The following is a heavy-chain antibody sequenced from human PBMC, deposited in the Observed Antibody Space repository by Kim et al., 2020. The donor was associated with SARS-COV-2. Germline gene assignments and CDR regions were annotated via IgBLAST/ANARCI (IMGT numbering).Heavy chain of an antibody. J-gene: IGHJ4*02. V-gene: IGHV4-39*01. CDR2: IYYSGST. CDR3: ARLTYGTTKYYFDY. D-gene: IGHD3-3*01. Sequence: SETLSLTCTVSGGSISRSYYYWGWIRQPPGKGLEWIGSIYYSGSTYYNPSLKSRVTISVDTSKNQFSLKLSSVTAADTAVYYCARLTYGTTKYYFDYWGQGTLVTVSS. CDR1: GGSISRSYYY.